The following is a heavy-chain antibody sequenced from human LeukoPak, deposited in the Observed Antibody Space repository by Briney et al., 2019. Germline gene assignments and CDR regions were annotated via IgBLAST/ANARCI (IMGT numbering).Heavy chain of an antibody. CDR2: TKNKANSYTT. CDR1: GFSFSDHY. D-gene: IGHD4-23*01. CDR3: ARDDYGGLDY. J-gene: IGHJ4*02. Sequence: PGGSLRLSCAASGFSFSDHYMDWVRQAPGKGLEWVGRTKNKANSYTTEYAASVKGRFTISRDDSKNSLYLQMNSLKTEDTAVYYCARDDYGGLDYWGQGTLVTVSS. V-gene: IGHV3-72*01.